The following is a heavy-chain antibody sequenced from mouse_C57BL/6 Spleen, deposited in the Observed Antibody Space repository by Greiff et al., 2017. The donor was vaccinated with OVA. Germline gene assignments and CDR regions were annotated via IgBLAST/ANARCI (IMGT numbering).Heavy chain of an antibody. CDR2: IYPGSGNT. CDR3: ARGYGSFDY. J-gene: IGHJ2*01. D-gene: IGHD1-1*01. Sequence: VQLQQSGAELVRPGASVKLSCKASGYTFTDYYINWVKQRPGQGLEWIARIYPGSGNTYYNEKFKGKATLTAEKSSSTAYMQLSSLTSEDSAVYFCARGYGSFDYWGQGTTLTVSS. CDR1: GYTFTDYY. V-gene: IGHV1-76*01.